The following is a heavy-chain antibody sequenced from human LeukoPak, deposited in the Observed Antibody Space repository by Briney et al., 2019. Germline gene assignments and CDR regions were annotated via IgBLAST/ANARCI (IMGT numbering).Heavy chain of an antibody. Sequence: GGSLRLSCAASGFTFSSYWMRWVRQAPGKGLVWVSRINSDGSSTSYADSVKGRFTISRDNAKNTLYLQMNSLRAEDTAVYYCARGYDSSGYYYQAFDYWGQGTLVTVSS. CDR1: GFTFSSYW. J-gene: IGHJ4*02. CDR3: ARGYDSSGYYYQAFDY. V-gene: IGHV3-74*01. CDR2: INSDGSST. D-gene: IGHD3-22*01.